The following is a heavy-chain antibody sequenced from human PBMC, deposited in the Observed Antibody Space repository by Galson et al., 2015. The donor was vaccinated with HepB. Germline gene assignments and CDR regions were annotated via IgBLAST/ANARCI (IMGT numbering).Heavy chain of an antibody. J-gene: IGHJ6*02. Sequence: CAISGDSVSSNSAAWNWIRQSPSRGLEWLGRTYYRSKWYNDYAVSVKSRITINPDTSKNQFSLQLNSVTPEDTAVYYCARVPRYFDWMGVDVWGQGTTVTVSS. D-gene: IGHD3-9*01. CDR1: GDSVSSNSAA. V-gene: IGHV6-1*01. CDR2: TYYRSKWYN. CDR3: ARVPRYFDWMGVDV.